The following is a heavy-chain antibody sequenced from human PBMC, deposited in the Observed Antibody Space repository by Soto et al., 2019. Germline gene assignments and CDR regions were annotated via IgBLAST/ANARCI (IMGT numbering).Heavy chain of an antibody. CDR1: GFTVSNNY. Sequence: EVQLVESGRALVQPGGSLRLSCAASGFTVSNNYMSWVRQAPGKGLEWVSLIYSGGTTSYADSVKGRFTISRDSSKNTLNLQMNSLRAEDTAVYYCARNSGSKLGPRTAGEGHWGQGTLVTVSS. V-gene: IGHV3-66*01. D-gene: IGHD7-27*01. CDR2: IYSGGTT. J-gene: IGHJ4*02. CDR3: ARNSGSKLGPRTAGEGH.